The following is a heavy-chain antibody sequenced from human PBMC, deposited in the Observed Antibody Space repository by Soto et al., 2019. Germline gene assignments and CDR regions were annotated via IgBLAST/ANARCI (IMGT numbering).Heavy chain of an antibody. CDR2: ISGSGGST. Sequence: GGSLRLSCAASGFTFSSYAMSWVRQAPGKGLEWVSAISGSGGSTYYADSVKGRFTISRDNAKNSLYLQMNSLRDEDTAVYYCARVVVVIPPGYYYAMDCWGQGTTVTVSS. V-gene: IGHV3-23*01. J-gene: IGHJ6*02. D-gene: IGHD3-22*01. CDR1: GFTFSSYA. CDR3: ARVVVVIPPGYYYAMDC.